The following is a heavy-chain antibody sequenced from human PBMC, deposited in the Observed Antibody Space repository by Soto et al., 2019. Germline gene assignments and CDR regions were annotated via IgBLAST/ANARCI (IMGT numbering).Heavy chain of an antibody. J-gene: IGHJ4*02. D-gene: IGHD6-13*01. V-gene: IGHV3-33*01. CDR3: ARETDSSSWYLSMHY. Sequence: QVQLVESGGGVVQPGRSLRLSCAASGFTFSSYGMHWVRQAPGKGLEWVAVIWYDGSNKYYADSVKGRVTISRDNSKNTLYLQMNSLRAEDTAVYYCARETDSSSWYLSMHYWGQGTLVTVSS. CDR2: IWYDGSNK. CDR1: GFTFSSYG.